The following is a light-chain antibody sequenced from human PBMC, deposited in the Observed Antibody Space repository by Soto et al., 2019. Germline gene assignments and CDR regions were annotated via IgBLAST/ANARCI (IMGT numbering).Light chain of an antibody. CDR1: QSISNC. CDR3: QQTYSTLLT. Sequence: DIQMTQSPSSLSASIGDRVTVTCRASQSISNCLNWYQHKPGKAPKLLIYDASSLQSGVPPRFSGSGSGTDFTLSINSLQPEDFATYYCQQTYSTLLTFGGGTKVDIK. V-gene: IGKV1-39*01. CDR2: DAS. J-gene: IGKJ4*01.